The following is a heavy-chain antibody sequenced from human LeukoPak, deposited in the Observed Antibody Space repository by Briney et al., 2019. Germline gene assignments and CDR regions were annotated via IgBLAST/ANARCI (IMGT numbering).Heavy chain of an antibody. V-gene: IGHV1-2*02. J-gene: IGHJ5*02. Sequence: GASVKVSCKASGYTFTGYYMHWVRQAPGQGLEWMGWINPNSGGTNYAQKFQSRVTMTRGTSISTAYMELSRLRSDDTAVYYCARDGGYCSGGSCYCWFDPWGQGTLVTVSS. CDR1: GYTFTGYY. D-gene: IGHD2-15*01. CDR3: ARDGGYCSGGSCYCWFDP. CDR2: INPNSGGT.